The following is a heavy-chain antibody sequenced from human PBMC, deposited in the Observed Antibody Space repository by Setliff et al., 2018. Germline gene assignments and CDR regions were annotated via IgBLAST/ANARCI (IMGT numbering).Heavy chain of an antibody. CDR2: IDQSGST. D-gene: IGHD6-13*01. CDR1: GYSFSGYF. CDR3: AGGAFGSRWYVRPWFDP. Sequence: SETLSLTCAVYGYSFSGYFWTWIRQPPGKGLEWIGDIDQSGSTNYNPSLKSRLTISVDTSKNQFSLSLSSVTAADTAVYYCAGGAFGSRWYVRPWFDPWGQGTLVTVSS. V-gene: IGHV4-34*01. J-gene: IGHJ5*02.